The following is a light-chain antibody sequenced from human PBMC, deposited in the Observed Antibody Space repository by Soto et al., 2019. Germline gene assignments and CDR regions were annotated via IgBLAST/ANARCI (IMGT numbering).Light chain of an antibody. CDR3: QTWGTGIRV. CDR1: SGHSNYA. J-gene: IGLJ1*01. CDR2: VNSDGSH. Sequence: QLVLTQSPSASASLGASVKLTCTLSSGHSNYAIAWHQQQPEKGPRYLMKVNSDGSHRKGDGIPDRFSGSSSGAQRYLTISIIKSEDEADYYFQTWGTGIRVFGTGTKLTVL. V-gene: IGLV4-69*01.